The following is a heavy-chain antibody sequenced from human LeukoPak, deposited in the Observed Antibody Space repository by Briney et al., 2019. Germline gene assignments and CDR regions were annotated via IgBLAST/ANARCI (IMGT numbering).Heavy chain of an antibody. CDR1: GYSFTSYW. Sequence: GGSLKISCKGSGYSFTSYWSGWGRQMAGKDLEWMGIIYPGDSDTRYSPSLQGQVTISADKSISTAYLQWSSLKASDTAMYYCARPRNIQLWALGYWGQGTLVTVSS. D-gene: IGHD5-18*01. CDR2: IYPGDSDT. J-gene: IGHJ4*02. CDR3: ARPRNIQLWALGY. V-gene: IGHV5-51*01.